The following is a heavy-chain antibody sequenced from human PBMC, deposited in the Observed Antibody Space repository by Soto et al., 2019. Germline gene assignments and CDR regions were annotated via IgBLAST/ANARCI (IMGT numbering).Heavy chain of an antibody. Sequence: PSETLSLTCAVYGGSFSGYYWSWIRQPPGKGLEWIGEINHSGSTNYNPSLESRVTISVDTSKNQFSLKLSSVTAADTAVYYCARRAAGGYSYGGRNGGFDYWGQGTLVTVSS. CDR1: GGSFSGYY. J-gene: IGHJ4*02. D-gene: IGHD5-18*01. V-gene: IGHV4-34*01. CDR2: INHSGST. CDR3: ARRAAGGYSYGGRNGGFDY.